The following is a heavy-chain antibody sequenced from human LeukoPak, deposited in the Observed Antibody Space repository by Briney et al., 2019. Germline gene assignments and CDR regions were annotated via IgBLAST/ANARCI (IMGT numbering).Heavy chain of an antibody. CDR1: GGSISSSSYY. CDR3: ARILDILTGYYTIDY. J-gene: IGHJ4*02. D-gene: IGHD3-9*01. V-gene: IGHV4-39*07. Sequence: SETLPLACTVSGGSISSSSYYWGWIRQPPGKGLEWIGSIYYSGSTYYNPSLKSRVTISVDTSKNQFSLKLSSVTAADTAVYYCARILDILTGYYTIDYWGQGTLVTVSS. CDR2: IYYSGST.